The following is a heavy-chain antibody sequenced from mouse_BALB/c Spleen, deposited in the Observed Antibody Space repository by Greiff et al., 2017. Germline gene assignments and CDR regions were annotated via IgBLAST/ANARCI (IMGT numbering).Heavy chain of an antibody. Sequence: QVQLQQPGAELVKPGASVKLSCKASGYTFTSYWMHWVKQRPGQGLEWIGEINPSNGRTNYNEKFKSKATLTVDKSSSTAYMQLSSLTSEDSAVYYCARGKPYVGAMDDWGQGTSVTVSS. CDR2: INPSNGRT. CDR1: GYTFTSYW. CDR3: ARGKPYVGAMDD. J-gene: IGHJ4*01. V-gene: IGHV1S81*02. D-gene: IGHD2-12*01.